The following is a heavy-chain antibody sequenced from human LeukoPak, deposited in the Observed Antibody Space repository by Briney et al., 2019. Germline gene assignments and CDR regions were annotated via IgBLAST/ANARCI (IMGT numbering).Heavy chain of an antibody. CDR2: IYYNGNT. V-gene: IGHV4-39*01. D-gene: IGHD6-19*01. J-gene: IGHJ3*02. Sequence: PSETLFLTCNVPGGPIGCHTFYWDSIPQPPGKGLEWLSPIYYNGNTFYNPSLKSRVAISIDMSKSQFSLHLSSVTAADTAIYYCARLTALAGHRGAFDIWGPGTMVTVSS. CDR1: GGPIGCHTFY. CDR3: ARLTALAGHRGAFDI.